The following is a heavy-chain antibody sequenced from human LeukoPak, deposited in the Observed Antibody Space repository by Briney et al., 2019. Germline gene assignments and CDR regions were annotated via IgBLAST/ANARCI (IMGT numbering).Heavy chain of an antibody. D-gene: IGHD5-24*01. CDR1: GFTFTSSW. CDR3: AKMDVG. Sequence: GGSLRLSCAASGFTFTSSWMHRVRHAPGKGLVWVSRINGDGSSTSYADSVKGRFTISRDNAKNTVYLQMNSLRAEDTAVYYCAKMDVGWGQGTLVTVSS. CDR2: INGDGSST. J-gene: IGHJ4*02. V-gene: IGHV3-74*01.